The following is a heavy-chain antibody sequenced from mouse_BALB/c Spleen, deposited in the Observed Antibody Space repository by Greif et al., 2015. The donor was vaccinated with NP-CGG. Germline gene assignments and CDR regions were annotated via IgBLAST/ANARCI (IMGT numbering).Heavy chain of an antibody. D-gene: IGHD3-3*01. CDR2: IDPENGDT. CDR1: GSNIKDYY. V-gene: IGHV14-4*02. J-gene: IGHJ4*01. Sequence: VQLQQPGAELVRPGVSVKLSCTASGSNIKDYYMHWVKQRPEQGLEWIGWIDPENGDTDYAPKFQGKATMTADTSSNTAYLQPSSLPSDDTAVYYCPGPGQRAMDHWGQRPSVTVSS. CDR3: PGPGQRAMDH.